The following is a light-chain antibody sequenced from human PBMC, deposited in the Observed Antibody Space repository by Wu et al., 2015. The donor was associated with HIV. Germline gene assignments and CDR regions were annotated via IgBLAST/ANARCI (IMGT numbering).Light chain of an antibody. Sequence: DIQLTQSPSLLSASVGDRVTISCRASQGIRTYLAWYQQKSGKAPNLLIYAASTLQDGVPSRFSGGGSGTEFTLTINSLQPEDFATYYCQQVTKYPYTFGQGTKVEIK. CDR2: AAS. CDR3: QQVTKYPYT. CDR1: QGIRTY. V-gene: IGKV1-9*01. J-gene: IGKJ2*01.